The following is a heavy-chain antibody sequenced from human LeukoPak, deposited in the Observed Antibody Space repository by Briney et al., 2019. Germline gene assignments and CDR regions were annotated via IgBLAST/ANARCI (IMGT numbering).Heavy chain of an antibody. CDR2: ISYDGSNK. CDR3: AREPLGSSWYDAFDI. D-gene: IGHD6-13*01. J-gene: IGHJ3*02. Sequence: GRSLRLSCAASGFTFSSYGMHWVRQAPGKGLEWVAVISYDGSNKYYADSVKGRFTISRDNSKNTLYLQMNSLRAEDTAVYYCAREPLGSSWYDAFDIWGQGTMVTVSS. V-gene: IGHV3-30*03. CDR1: GFTFSSYG.